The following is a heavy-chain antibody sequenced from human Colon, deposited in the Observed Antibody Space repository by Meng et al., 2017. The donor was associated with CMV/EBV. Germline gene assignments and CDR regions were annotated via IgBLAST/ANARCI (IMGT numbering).Heavy chain of an antibody. CDR2: ISSSSSYI. CDR1: GFTFSSYS. V-gene: IGHV3-21*01. CDR3: ARVWVEMATIGTFDY. J-gene: IGHJ4*02. D-gene: IGHD5-24*01. Sequence: EVQLVESGGGLVKPGGSLRLSCAASGFTFSSYSINWVRQAPGKGLEWVSSISSSSSYIYYADSVKGRFTISRDNAKNSLYLQMNSLRAEDTAVYYCARVWVEMATIGTFDYWGQGTLVTVSS.